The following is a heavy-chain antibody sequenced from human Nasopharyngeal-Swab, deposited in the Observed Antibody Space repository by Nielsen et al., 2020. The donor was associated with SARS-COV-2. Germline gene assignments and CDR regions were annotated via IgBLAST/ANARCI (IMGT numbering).Heavy chain of an antibody. V-gene: IGHV3-7*01. CDR2: IKQDGSEK. J-gene: IGHJ3*01. Sequence: GESLKISCAASGFTFSRNWMNWVRQAPGKGLEWVANIKQDGSEKYYVDSAKGRFTISRDNAKNAVYLEMNSLRVEDTAVYYCVVGSLAWGQGTMVTVSS. CDR1: GFTFSRNW. CDR3: VVGSLA. D-gene: IGHD6-13*01.